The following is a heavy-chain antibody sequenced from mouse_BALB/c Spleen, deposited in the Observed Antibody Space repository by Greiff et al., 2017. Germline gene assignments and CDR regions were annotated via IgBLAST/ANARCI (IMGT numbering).Heavy chain of an antibody. CDR1: GYTFTSYW. CDR3: ARQLGLRNYAMDY. CDR2: INPSTGYT. D-gene: IGHD3-1*01. Sequence: VKLVESGAELAKPGASVKMSCKASGYTFTSYWMHWVKQRPGQGLEWIGYINPSTGYTEYNQKFKDKATLTADKSSSTAYMQLSSLTSEDSAVYYCARQLGLRNYAMDYWGQGTSVTVSS. V-gene: IGHV1-7*01. J-gene: IGHJ4*01.